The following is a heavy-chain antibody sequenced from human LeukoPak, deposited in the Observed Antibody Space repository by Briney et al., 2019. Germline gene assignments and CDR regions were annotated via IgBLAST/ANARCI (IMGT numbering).Heavy chain of an antibody. CDR1: GGSFSGYY. D-gene: IGHD1-1*01. V-gene: IGHV4-34*01. CDR2: INHNGST. J-gene: IGHJ5*02. Sequence: SETLSLTCAVYGGSFSGYYWSWIRQPPGKGLEWIGEINHNGSTNYNPSLKSRVTISVDTSKNQFSLKLSSVTAADTAVYYCASETLEDNWFDPWGQGTLVTVSS. CDR3: ASETLEDNWFDP.